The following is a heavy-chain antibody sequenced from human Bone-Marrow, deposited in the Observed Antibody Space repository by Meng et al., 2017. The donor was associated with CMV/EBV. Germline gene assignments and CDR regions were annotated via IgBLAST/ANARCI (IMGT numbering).Heavy chain of an antibody. Sequence: CKASGYTFTKYFIHWVRQAPGQGPEWVGIINPSGGATTYAQRFQGRVTMTRDTSTSTLYMDLTNLRSDDTAVYYCARGDYGGNSGLDPWGQGTLVTVSS. CDR2: INPSGGAT. CDR1: GYTFTKYF. CDR3: ARGDYGGNSGLDP. V-gene: IGHV1-46*01. J-gene: IGHJ5*02. D-gene: IGHD4-23*01.